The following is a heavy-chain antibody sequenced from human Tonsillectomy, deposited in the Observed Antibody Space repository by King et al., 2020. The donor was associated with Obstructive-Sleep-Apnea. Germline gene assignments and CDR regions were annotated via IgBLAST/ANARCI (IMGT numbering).Heavy chain of an antibody. CDR3: ARQTSDWYFEL. J-gene: IGHJ2*01. Sequence: QLQESGPGLVKPSETLSLTCTVSGGSISSYYWSWIRQPPGQGLEWIGYVYYTGSTNYNPSLKSRVTISVDTSKNQFSLKLSSVTAADTAVYYCARQTSDWYFELWGRGTLVTVSS. CDR2: VYYTGST. CDR1: GGSISSYY. V-gene: IGHV4-59*08.